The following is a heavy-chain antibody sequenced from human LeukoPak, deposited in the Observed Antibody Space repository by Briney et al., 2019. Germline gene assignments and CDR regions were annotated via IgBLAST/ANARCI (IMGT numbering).Heavy chain of an antibody. Sequence: GGSLRLSCAASGFTFSSYSMNWVRQAPGKGLEWVSSISSSSSYIYYADSVKGRFTISRDNAKNSLYLQMNSLRAEDMAVYYCARGFRYYGSGIDYWGQGTLVTVSS. V-gene: IGHV3-21*01. CDR1: GFTFSSYS. CDR3: ARGFRYYGSGIDY. D-gene: IGHD3-10*01. CDR2: ISSSSSYI. J-gene: IGHJ4*02.